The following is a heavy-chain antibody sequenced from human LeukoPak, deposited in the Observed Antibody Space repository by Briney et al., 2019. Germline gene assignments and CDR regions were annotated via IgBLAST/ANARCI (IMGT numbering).Heavy chain of an antibody. CDR2: ISSSSSYI. Sequence: GGSLRLSCAASGFIFSTYNMNRVRQAPGKGLEWVSSISSSSSYIYYADSVKGRFTISRDNAKNSLYLQMNSLRAEDTAVYYCARVRGSGSYRRNDYWGQGTLVTVSS. CDR1: GFIFSTYN. J-gene: IGHJ4*02. CDR3: ARVRGSGSYRRNDY. V-gene: IGHV3-21*01. D-gene: IGHD1-26*01.